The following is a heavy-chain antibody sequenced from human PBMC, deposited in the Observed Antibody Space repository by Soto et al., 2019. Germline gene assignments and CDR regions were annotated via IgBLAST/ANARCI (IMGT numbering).Heavy chain of an antibody. CDR2: IWNSGSPQ. CDR3: ARAFQRGYSRAPFGS. Sequence: QVHVVESGGGVVQPGRSLRLSCAASGFDFSMSGMHWVRQAPGKGLEWVALIWNSGSPQYYGDSVKGRFTISRDNSKNMVFLQMSSLRAEDTGVYYCARAFQRGYSRAPFGSWGQGALVTVSS. V-gene: IGHV3-33*01. D-gene: IGHD5-12*01. J-gene: IGHJ5*01. CDR1: GFDFSMSG.